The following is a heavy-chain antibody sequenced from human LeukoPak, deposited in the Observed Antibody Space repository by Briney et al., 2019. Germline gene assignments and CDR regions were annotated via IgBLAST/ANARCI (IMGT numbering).Heavy chain of an antibody. CDR3: AQLGDQN. CDR2: INHSGST. CDR1: GGSFSGYY. Sequence: SETLSLTCTVYGGSFSGYYWTWIRQPPGKGLEWIGEINHSGSTNYNPSLKSRVTISVDTSKNQFSLKLSSVTAADTAVYYCAQLGDQNWGQGTLVTVSS. V-gene: IGHV4-34*01. D-gene: IGHD1-1*01. J-gene: IGHJ4*02.